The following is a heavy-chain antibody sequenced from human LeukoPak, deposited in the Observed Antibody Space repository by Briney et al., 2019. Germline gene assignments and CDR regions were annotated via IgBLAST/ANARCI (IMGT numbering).Heavy chain of an antibody. CDR2: ISDSGGST. D-gene: IGHD2-15*01. V-gene: IGHV3-23*01. J-gene: IGHJ4*02. CDR3: AKLTLLGYCSGGSCYDRRVFDY. CDR1: GFTFSSYA. Sequence: GGSLRLSCAASGFTFSSYAMSWVRQAPGKGLEWVSTISDSGGSTYYADSVKGRFTISRDNSKNTLYLQLNSLRDEDTDVYYCAKLTLLGYCSGGSCYDRRVFDYWGQGTLVTVSS.